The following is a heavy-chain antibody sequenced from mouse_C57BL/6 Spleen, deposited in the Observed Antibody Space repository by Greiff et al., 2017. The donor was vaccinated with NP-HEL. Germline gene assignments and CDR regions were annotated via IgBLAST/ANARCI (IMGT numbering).Heavy chain of an antibody. J-gene: IGHJ3*01. V-gene: IGHV1-55*01. D-gene: IGHD2-4*01. CDR2: IYPGSGST. Sequence: QVQLQQPGAELVKPGASVKMSCKASGYTFTSYWITWVKQRPGQGLEWIGDIYPGSGSTNYNEKFKSKATLTVDTSSSTAYMQLSSLTSEDSAVYYCARVDYDYDDWFAYWGQGTLVTVSA. CDR3: ARVDYDYDDWFAY. CDR1: GYTFTSYW.